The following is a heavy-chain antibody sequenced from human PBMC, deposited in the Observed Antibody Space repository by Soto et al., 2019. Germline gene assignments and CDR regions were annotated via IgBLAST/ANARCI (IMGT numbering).Heavy chain of an antibody. V-gene: IGHV4-30-4*01. J-gene: IGHJ4*02. CDR2: IYYSGNT. CDR1: GGSVSSGDYY. Sequence: LSLTCTVSGGSVSSGDYYWNWIRQPPGKGLEWIGYIYYSGNTYYNPSLKSRVTISIDTSKNQIYLKLSSVAAADPAVYYGARGGAYSSSSSDYWGQRTLGTFSS. CDR3: ARGGAYSSSSSDY. D-gene: IGHD6-6*01.